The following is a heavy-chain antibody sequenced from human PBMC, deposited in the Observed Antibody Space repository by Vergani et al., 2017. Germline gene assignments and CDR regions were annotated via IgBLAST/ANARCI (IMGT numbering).Heavy chain of an antibody. CDR3: AKARDPNCKCGNCYSYYYGLDL. V-gene: IGHV3-23*01. D-gene: IGHD4-23*01. J-gene: IGHJ6*02. Sequence: EVQLLESGGGLVQPGGSLRLSCGASGFTFSSYAMTWVRQAPGKGLEWVSAISGSGGNTFYTDSVKGRFTISRDNSKDTLYLQMNSLRVEDTAIYYCAKARDPNCKCGNCYSYYYGLDLWGQGTTVTVSS. CDR2: ISGSGGNT. CDR1: GFTFSSYA.